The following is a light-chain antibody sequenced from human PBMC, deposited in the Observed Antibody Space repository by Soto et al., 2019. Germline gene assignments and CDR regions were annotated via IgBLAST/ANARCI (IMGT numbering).Light chain of an antibody. CDR2: AKS. CDR1: QSVNSDY. Sequence: EIVLTQSPDTLSLSPGERATLSCRASQSVNSDYLAWYRQKPGQAPSLLMYAKSTRATGIPDRFYGSGSGTDFTLTIYRLEPEDFAVYYCQQRSNWLISFGPGTKVDIK. CDR3: QQRSNWLIS. J-gene: IGKJ3*01. V-gene: IGKV3D-20*02.